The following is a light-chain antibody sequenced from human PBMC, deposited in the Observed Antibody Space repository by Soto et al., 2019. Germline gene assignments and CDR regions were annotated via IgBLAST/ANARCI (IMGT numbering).Light chain of an antibody. Sequence: EIVLTQSPGTLSLSPGERATLSCRASQSVSSSYLAWYQQKPGQAPRLLIYAASSRATGIADRFSGSGSGTDFTLTISRLEPEDFAVYYCQQYGSSLYTFGQGTKLEIK. CDR3: QQYGSSLYT. CDR1: QSVSSSY. V-gene: IGKV3-20*01. J-gene: IGKJ2*01. CDR2: AAS.